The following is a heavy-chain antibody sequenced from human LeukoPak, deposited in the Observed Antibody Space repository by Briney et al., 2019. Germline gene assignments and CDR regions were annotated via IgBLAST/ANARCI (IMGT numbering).Heavy chain of an antibody. CDR2: ISGSGGST. V-gene: IGHV3-23*01. D-gene: IGHD3-22*01. CDR1: GFTFSSYA. J-gene: IGHJ4*02. CDR3: AKGAGYYDSSGYHLLDY. Sequence: PGGSLRLSCAASGFTFSSYAMSWVRQAPGKGLEWVSAISGSGGSTYYADSVKGRFTISRDNSKNTLYLQMNSLRAEDTAVYYCAKGAGYYDSSGYHLLDYWGQGTLVTVSS.